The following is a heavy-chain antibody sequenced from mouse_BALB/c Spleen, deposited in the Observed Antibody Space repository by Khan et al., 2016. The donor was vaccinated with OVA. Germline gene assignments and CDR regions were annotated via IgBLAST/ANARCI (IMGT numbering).Heavy chain of an antibody. Sequence: VQLKQSGPGLVKPSQSLSLTCTVTGYSITSEYAWNWIRQFPENKLEWMGYINYSGNTRFNPSLKSRTSITRETSKNQFFLQLNSVTTEDTATYYCARKDYYDYDPFPYWGQGTLVTVSA. D-gene: IGHD2-4*01. V-gene: IGHV3-2*02. CDR3: ARKDYYDYDPFPY. CDR2: INYSGNT. CDR1: GYSITSEYA. J-gene: IGHJ3*01.